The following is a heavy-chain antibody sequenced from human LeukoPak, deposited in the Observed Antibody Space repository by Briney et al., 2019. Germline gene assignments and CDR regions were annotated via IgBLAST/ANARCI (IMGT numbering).Heavy chain of an antibody. Sequence: GGSLRLSCAASGFTFSSYSMNWVRQAPGKGLEWVSYISSSSSTIYYADSVKGRFTISRDNAKNSLYLQMNSLRAEDTAVYYCARDIGGSYFGGHFDYWGQGTLVTVS. V-gene: IGHV3-48*01. CDR1: GFTFSSYS. D-gene: IGHD1-26*01. J-gene: IGHJ4*02. CDR2: ISSSSSTI. CDR3: ARDIGGSYFGGHFDY.